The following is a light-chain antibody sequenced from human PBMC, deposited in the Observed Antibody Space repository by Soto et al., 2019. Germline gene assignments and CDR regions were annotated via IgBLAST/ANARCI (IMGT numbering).Light chain of an antibody. Sequence: EIVLTQSPGTLSLSPGERATLSCRASQSVSSSYLAWYRQKPGQAPRLLIYGASSRATGIPDRFSGSGSGTDFTLTISRLEPEDFAVYYCQQYGSSPLTFGGGTKVAIK. J-gene: IGKJ4*01. CDR3: QQYGSSPLT. CDR2: GAS. V-gene: IGKV3-20*01. CDR1: QSVSSSY.